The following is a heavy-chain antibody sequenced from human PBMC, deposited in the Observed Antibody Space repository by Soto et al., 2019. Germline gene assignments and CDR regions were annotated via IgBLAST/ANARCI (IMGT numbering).Heavy chain of an antibody. CDR3: ARDGAIAVAGTNYGMDV. Sequence: LSLTCAISGDSVSSNSAAWNWIRQSPSRGLEWLGRTYYRSKWYNDYAVSVKSRITINPDTSKNQFSLQLNSVTPEDTAVYYCARDGAIAVAGTNYGMDVWGQGTTVTVS. J-gene: IGHJ6*02. D-gene: IGHD6-19*01. CDR1: GDSVSSNSAA. CDR2: TYYRSKWYN. V-gene: IGHV6-1*01.